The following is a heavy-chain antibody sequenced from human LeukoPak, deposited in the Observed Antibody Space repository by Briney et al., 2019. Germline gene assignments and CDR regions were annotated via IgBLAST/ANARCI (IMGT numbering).Heavy chain of an antibody. D-gene: IGHD3-16*01. CDR1: GYTLTELS. V-gene: IGHV1-24*01. CDR3: ATAKGGGAFDY. J-gene: IGHJ4*02. CDR2: FDPEDGET. Sequence: ASVKVSCKVSGYTLTELSMHWVRQAPGKGLEWMGGFDPEDGETIYAQKFQGRVTVTEDTSTDTAYMELSSLRSEDTAVYYCATAKGGGAFDYWGQGTLVTVSS.